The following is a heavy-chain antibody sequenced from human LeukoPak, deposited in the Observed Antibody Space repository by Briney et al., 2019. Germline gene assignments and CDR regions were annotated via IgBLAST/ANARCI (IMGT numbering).Heavy chain of an antibody. V-gene: IGHV3-23*01. Sequence: GGSLRLSCRVSGITLSNYGMSWVRQAPGKGLEWVAGISDRGSRTNYADSVKGRFTISTDHPKNTLYLQMNSLRAEDTAVYFCAKRGVVIRVILVGFHKEAYYFDSWGQGALVTVSS. CDR2: ISDRGSRT. CDR3: AKRGVVIRVILVGFHKEAYYFDS. J-gene: IGHJ4*02. D-gene: IGHD3-22*01. CDR1: GITLSNYG.